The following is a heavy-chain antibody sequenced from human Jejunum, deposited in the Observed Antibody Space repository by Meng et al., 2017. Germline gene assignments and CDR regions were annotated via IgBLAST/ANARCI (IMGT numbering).Heavy chain of an antibody. CDR1: GGSISDSNW. J-gene: IGHJ5*02. D-gene: IGHD5-12*01. V-gene: IGHV4-4*02. Sequence: QVHLQESGPGLVKPAVTLSLSCAVSGGSISDSNWWSWGRQPPGKGLEWIGEIYHTGSTNYTQSLKSRVTMSLDKSMNQFFLDLTSVTAADTAVYYCARDLRGPAIAASGYFDPWGQGTLVTASS. CDR2: IYHTGST. CDR3: ARDLRGPAIAASGYFDP.